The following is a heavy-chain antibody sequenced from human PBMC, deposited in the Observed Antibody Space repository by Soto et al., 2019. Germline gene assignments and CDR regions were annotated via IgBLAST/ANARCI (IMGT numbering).Heavy chain of an antibody. J-gene: IGHJ3*02. V-gene: IGHV3-21*01. D-gene: IGHD3-9*01. CDR1: GFTFSSYS. CDR2: ISSSSSYI. Sequence: GGSLRLSCAASGFTFSSYSMNWVRQAPGKGLEWVSSISSSSSYIYYADSVKGRFTISRDNAKNSLYLQMNSLRAEDTAVYYCARDRHDIWGANAFDIWGQGTMVTVSS. CDR3: ARDRHDIWGANAFDI.